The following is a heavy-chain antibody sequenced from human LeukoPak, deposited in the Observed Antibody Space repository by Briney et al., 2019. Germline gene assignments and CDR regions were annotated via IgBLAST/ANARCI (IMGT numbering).Heavy chain of an antibody. V-gene: IGHV3-48*04. CDR3: ARDRQWLVYDY. CDR2: ISSSSSTI. CDR1: GFTFSSYS. Sequence: GGSLRLSCAASGFTFSSYSMNWVRQAPGKGLEWVSYISSSSSTIYYADSVKGRFTISRDNAKNSLYLQMNSLRAEDTAVYYCARDRQWLVYDYWGQGTLVTVSS. J-gene: IGHJ4*02. D-gene: IGHD6-19*01.